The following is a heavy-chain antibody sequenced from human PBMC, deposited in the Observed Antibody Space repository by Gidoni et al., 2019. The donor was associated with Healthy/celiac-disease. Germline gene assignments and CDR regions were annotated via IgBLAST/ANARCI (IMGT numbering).Heavy chain of an antibody. D-gene: IGHD6-19*01. CDR2: ISSSSSYI. J-gene: IGHJ2*01. Sequence: EVQLVESGGGLVKPGGSLRLSCAASGFPFSSYSMNWVRQAPGKGLEWVSSISSSSSYIYYADSVKGRFTISRDNAKNSLYLQMNSLRAEDTAVYYCARDGGQYSSGWFGWYFDLWGRGTLVTVSS. V-gene: IGHV3-21*01. CDR1: GFPFSSYS. CDR3: ARDGGQYSSGWFGWYFDL.